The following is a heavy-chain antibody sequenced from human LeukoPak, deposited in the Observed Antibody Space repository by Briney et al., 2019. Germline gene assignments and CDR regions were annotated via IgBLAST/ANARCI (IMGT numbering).Heavy chain of an antibody. D-gene: IGHD1-26*01. CDR1: GFTVSSNY. J-gene: IGHJ3*02. Sequence: GGSLRLSCAASGFTVSSNYMSWVRQAPGKGLEWVSVIYSSGSTYYADSVKGRFTISRDNSKNTLYLQMNSLRAEDTALYHCARDWETAGRLGAFDIWGQGTMVTVSS. CDR3: ARDWETAGRLGAFDI. CDR2: IYSSGST. V-gene: IGHV3-53*01.